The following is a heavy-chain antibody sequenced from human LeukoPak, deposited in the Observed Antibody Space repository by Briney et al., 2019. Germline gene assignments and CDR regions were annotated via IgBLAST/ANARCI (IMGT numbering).Heavy chain of an antibody. Sequence: PSETLSLTCTVSGGPIRNSYWSWVRHSAGTGMQWIGRIHGTLGSTNHNPSLKRRVVMSLDTSSNQFSLRLSATSAADTATYYCATIFDIDIWGQGTLVTVS. V-gene: IGHV4-4*07. D-gene: IGHD3-3*02. CDR3: ATIFDIDI. CDR2: IHGTLGST. CDR1: GGPIRNSY. J-gene: IGHJ3*02.